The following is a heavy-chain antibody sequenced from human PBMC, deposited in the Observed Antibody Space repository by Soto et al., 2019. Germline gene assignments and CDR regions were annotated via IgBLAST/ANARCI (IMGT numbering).Heavy chain of an antibody. D-gene: IGHD2-21*02. Sequence: PGGSLRLSCAASGFSFSIYNMNWVRQAPGGGLVWVSYISSTGSNIHYADSVQGRFTISRDNGKNSMYLQMSSLRAEDTAVYYCARHAREVTGFDYWGLGTLVTVSS. CDR3: ARHAREVTGFDY. CDR1: GFSFSIYN. V-gene: IGHV3-48*01. CDR2: ISSTGSNI. J-gene: IGHJ4*02.